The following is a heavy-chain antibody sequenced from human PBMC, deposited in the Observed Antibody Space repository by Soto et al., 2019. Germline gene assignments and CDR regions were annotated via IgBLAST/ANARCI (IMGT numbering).Heavy chain of an antibody. J-gene: IGHJ4*02. Sequence: SETLSLTCTVSGVTVSSDAYYWSWIRQPPGKGLEWIGNIYHRGNTYYSPSLKSRLVIGLDTSKNQFSLSLSSVTAADTAVYYGARYCFSGNRWSKFDYWGQGTLVTVSS. V-gene: IGHV4-31*03. D-gene: IGHD5-12*01. CDR3: ARYCFSGNRWSKFDY. CDR2: IYHRGNT. CDR1: GVTVSSDAYY.